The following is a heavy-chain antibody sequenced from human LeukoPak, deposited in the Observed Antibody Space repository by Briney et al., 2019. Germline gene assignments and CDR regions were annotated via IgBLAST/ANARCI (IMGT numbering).Heavy chain of an antibody. CDR2: INHSGST. V-gene: IGHV4-34*01. J-gene: IGHJ5*02. CDR3: ARAPHCSSTSCYAGVILDWFDP. CDR1: GGSFSGYY. Sequence: SETLSLTCAVYGGSFSGYYWSWIRQPPGKGLEWIGEINHSGSTNYNPSLKSRVTISVDTSKNQFSLKLSSVTAADTAVYYCARAPHCSSTSCYAGVILDWFDPWGQGTLVTVSS. D-gene: IGHD2-2*01.